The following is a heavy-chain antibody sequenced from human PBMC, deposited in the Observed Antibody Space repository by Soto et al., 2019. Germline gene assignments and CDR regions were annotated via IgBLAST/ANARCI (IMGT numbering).Heavy chain of an antibody. V-gene: IGHV3-21*01. D-gene: IGHD3-22*01. CDR3: ARDFRRTNYDSSGLIDY. J-gene: IGHJ4*01. CDR2: ISSSSSYI. CDR1: GFTFSSYR. Sequence: PVGSLRLSCAASGFTFSSYRMNWVRQAPGKGLEWVSSISSSSSYIYYADSVKGRFTISRDNAKNSLYLQMNSLRAEDTAVYYCARDFRRTNYDSSGLIDYWGHGTLVTVCS.